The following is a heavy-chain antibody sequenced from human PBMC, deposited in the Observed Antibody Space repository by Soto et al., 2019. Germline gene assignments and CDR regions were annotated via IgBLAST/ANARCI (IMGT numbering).Heavy chain of an antibody. D-gene: IGHD2-15*01. CDR2: MNPNSGNT. CDR3: ARGGHCSGGSCRKDFDF. CDR1: GYTFMSYD. J-gene: IGHJ4*02. V-gene: IGHV1-8*01. Sequence: GASVKVSCKASGYTFMSYDINWVRQATGQGLEWMGWMNPNSGNTGYEQRFQGRITMTRDTSMSTVYMELSSLRSEDTAVYFCARGGHCSGGSCRKDFDFWGQGTQVTVSS.